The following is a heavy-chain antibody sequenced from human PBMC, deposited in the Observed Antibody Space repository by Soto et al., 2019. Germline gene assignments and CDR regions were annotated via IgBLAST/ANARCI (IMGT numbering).Heavy chain of an antibody. Sequence: EVQLVESGGGLVQPGGSLRLSCAASGFTVSSNYMSWVRQAPGKGLEWVSVIYSGGSTYYADSVKGRFTISRDNSKNTLYLQMNSLRAEDTAVYYCARDPNWNDVGTLWFDPWGQGTLVTVSS. CDR3: ARDPNWNDVGTLWFDP. CDR1: GFTVSSNY. D-gene: IGHD1-1*01. V-gene: IGHV3-66*01. CDR2: IYSGGST. J-gene: IGHJ5*02.